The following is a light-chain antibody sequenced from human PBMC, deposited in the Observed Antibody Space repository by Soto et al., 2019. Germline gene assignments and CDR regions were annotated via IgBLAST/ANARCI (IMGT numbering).Light chain of an antibody. CDR1: QSISSN. J-gene: IGKJ4*01. Sequence: EIVITQSPATLSVSPGERATLSCRANQSISSNLAWYQQKPGQAPRLLIYGAATRATGIPARFSGSGSGTDFTLTISGLQSEDFAVYYCQMYNNWLATFGGGTKVEIK. CDR2: GAA. CDR3: QMYNNWLAT. V-gene: IGKV3-15*01.